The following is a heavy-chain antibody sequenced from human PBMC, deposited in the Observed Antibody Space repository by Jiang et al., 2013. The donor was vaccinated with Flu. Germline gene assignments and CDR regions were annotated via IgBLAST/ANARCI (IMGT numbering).Heavy chain of an antibody. CDR3: ARGEVYYDSSGYYHYYYGMDV. CDR2: IIPIFGTA. CDR1: GGTFSSYA. V-gene: IGHV1-69*01. J-gene: IGHJ6*02. D-gene: IGHD3-22*01. Sequence: GAEVKKPGSSVKVSCKASGGTFSSYAISWVRQAPGQGLEWMGGIIPIFGTANYAQKFQGRVTITADESTSTAYMELSSLRSEDTAVYYCARGEVYYDSSGYYHYYYGMDVWGQGTTVT.